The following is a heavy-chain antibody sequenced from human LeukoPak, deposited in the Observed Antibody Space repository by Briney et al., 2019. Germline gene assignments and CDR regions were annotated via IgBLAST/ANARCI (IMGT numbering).Heavy chain of an antibody. CDR1: GLSFNSHY. V-gene: IGHV3-23*01. CDR3: AKAGHYGSGSYYSDY. D-gene: IGHD3-10*01. CDR2: ISGSGTTT. Sequence: PGGSLRLSCAASGLSFNSHYMSWVRQAPGRGLEWLSTISGSGTTTYYVDSVKGRFTVSRDNSKNTLYLQMSSLRAGDTAVYYCAKAGHYGSGSYYSDYWGRGTLVTVSP. J-gene: IGHJ4*02.